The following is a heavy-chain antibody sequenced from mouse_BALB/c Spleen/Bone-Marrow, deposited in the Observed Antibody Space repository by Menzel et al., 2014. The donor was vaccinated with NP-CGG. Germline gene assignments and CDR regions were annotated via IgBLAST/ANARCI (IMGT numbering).Heavy chain of an antibody. CDR1: GYAFTNYL. V-gene: IGHV1-54*01. D-gene: IGHD1-1*01. CDR2: INPGSGGT. CDR3: ARGITTGYFDY. Sequence: QVQLQQPGAELVRPGTSVKVSCKASGYAFTNYLIEWVKQRPGQGLEWIGVINPGSGGTNYNEKFKGKATLTAGKSSSTAYMQLSSLTSDDSAVYFCARGITTGYFDYWGQGTTLTVSS. J-gene: IGHJ2*01.